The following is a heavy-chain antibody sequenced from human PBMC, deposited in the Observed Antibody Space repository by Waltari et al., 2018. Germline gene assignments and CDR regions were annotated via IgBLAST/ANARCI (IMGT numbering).Heavy chain of an antibody. D-gene: IGHD3-16*02. CDR3: ARDKDDYVWGRYRPSWCDP. CDR1: GFTFSSYR. CDR2: ISSSSMTI. V-gene: IGHV3-48*04. Sequence: EVQLVESGGGLVQPGGSLRLSCAASGFTFSSYRMNWVRQAPGKGLGWVSCISSSSMTIDYADSVKGRFTISRDNAKNSLYLQMNSLRAEDTAVYYCARDKDDYVWGRYRPSWCDPWGQGTLVTVSS. J-gene: IGHJ5*02.